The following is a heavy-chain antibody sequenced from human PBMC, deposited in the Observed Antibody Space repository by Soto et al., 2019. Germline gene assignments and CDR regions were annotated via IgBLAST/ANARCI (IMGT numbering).Heavy chain of an antibody. J-gene: IGHJ4*01. CDR1: GFTFTTYV. Sequence: GGSLRLSCAASGFTFTTYVMSWVRQAPGKGLEWVSSISGSGGSTYYADSVKGRFTISRDNSKNTLYLQMNSLRAEDTAVYYCAKVLFSSTGIPPFDYWDPETLDTVSS. CDR3: AKVLFSSTGIPPFDY. D-gene: IGHD1-1*01. CDR2: ISGSGGST. V-gene: IGHV3-23*01.